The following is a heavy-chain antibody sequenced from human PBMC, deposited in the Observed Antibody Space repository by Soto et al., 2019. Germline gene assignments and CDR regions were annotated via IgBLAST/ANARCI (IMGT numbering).Heavy chain of an antibody. CDR1: EFSVSSYY. V-gene: IGHV3-66*01. Sequence: EVQLVESGGGLVQPGESLRLSCAASEFSVSSYYMSWVRQAPGKGLEWVSVIYASGTTYYADSVRGSFTISRESSKNTLYLHMNSGRAEEAAFYYCASCPYCFTSGCYDPDYCGQGPLVTVSS. D-gene: IGHD2-2*01. CDR2: IYASGTT. CDR3: ASCPYCFTSGCYDPDY. J-gene: IGHJ4*02.